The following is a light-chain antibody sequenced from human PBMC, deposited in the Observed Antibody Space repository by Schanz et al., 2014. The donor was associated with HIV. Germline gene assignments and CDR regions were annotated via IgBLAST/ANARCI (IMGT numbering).Light chain of an antibody. CDR1: QTVSNN. Sequence: EIVMTQSPGTLSVSPGERATLSCRASQTVSNNLAWYQQKPGQSPRLLIYGASTRATGIPARFSGSGSGTEFTLTISSLQSEDFAVYYCQQYNKWPPGAITFGQGTRLEIK. CDR3: QQYNKWPPGAIT. J-gene: IGKJ5*01. CDR2: GAS. V-gene: IGKV3-15*01.